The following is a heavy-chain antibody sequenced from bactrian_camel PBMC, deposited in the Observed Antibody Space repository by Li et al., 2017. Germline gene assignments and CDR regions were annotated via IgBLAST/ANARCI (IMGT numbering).Heavy chain of an antibody. J-gene: IGHJ4*01. CDR3: APLILGAGYEYNY. V-gene: IGHV3S6*01. Sequence: HVQLVESGGGSVQAGGSLRLSCTASGSTSSRNCMGWVRQAPGKGLEWVSSIYSDGGGTYYADSVKGRFTISRDNAKNTVYLQMNSLKSEDTGLYYCAPLILGAGYEYNYWGQGTQVTVS. CDR2: IYSDGGGT. CDR1: GSTSSRNC.